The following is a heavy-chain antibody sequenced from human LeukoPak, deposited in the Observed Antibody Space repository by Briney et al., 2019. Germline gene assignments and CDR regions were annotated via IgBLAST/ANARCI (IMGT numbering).Heavy chain of an antibody. D-gene: IGHD3-22*01. CDR3: AKSLYYYDSSGYFIYDY. CDR2: ISGSGGST. J-gene: IGHJ4*02. Sequence: GGSLRLSCAASGFTFSSYVMSWVRQAPGKGLEWVTAISGSGGSTYYADSVKGRFTISRDNSKNTLYLQMNSLRAEDTAVYYCAKSLYYYDSSGYFIYDYWGQGTLVTVSS. V-gene: IGHV3-23*01. CDR1: GFTFSSYV.